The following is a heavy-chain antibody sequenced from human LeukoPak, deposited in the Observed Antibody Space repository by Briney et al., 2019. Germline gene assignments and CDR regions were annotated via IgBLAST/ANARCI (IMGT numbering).Heavy chain of an antibody. J-gene: IGHJ4*02. V-gene: IGHV3-23*01. CDR1: GFTFISHA. CDR2: ISSSGDAT. D-gene: IGHD3-22*01. CDR3: ATRNYYDSRGYYYYYFDF. Sequence: PGGSLRLSCAVSGFTFISHAMSWVRQAPGKGLEWLSGISSSGDATSHADSVRGRFSISRDNSRNTLYLQINSLRVEDTAAYYCATRNYYDSRGYYYYYFDFWGQGTLVTVSS.